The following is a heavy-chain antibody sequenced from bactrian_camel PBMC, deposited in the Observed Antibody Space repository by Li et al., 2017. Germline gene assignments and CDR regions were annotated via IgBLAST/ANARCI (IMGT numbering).Heavy chain of an antibody. J-gene: IGHJ7*01. D-gene: IGHD4*01. Sequence: EVQLVESGGGLVQPGGSLRLACAASGITFSNDNMMWVRQAPGKGLEWVSNINSDGGSTYYADSVKGRFTISLDNANNTLYLQMNSLRTEDTAVYYCAREKDNSDALDYWGKGTQVTVS. CDR1: GITFSNDN. V-gene: IGHV3S40*01. CDR2: INSDGGST.